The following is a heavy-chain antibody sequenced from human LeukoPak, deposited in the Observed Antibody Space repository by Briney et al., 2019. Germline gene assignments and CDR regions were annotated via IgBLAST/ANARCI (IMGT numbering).Heavy chain of an antibody. CDR2: IYTSGST. D-gene: IGHD3-10*01. CDR1: GGSISSYY. CDR3: ASASNYGSGSYYRPGDYYYYMDV. J-gene: IGHJ6*03. Sequence: NPSETLSLTCTVSGGSISSYYWSWIRQPAGKGLEWIGRIYTSGSTNYNPSLKSRVTMSVDTSKNQFSLKLSSVTAADTAVYYCASASNYGSGSYYRPGDYYYYMDVWGKGTTVTVSS. V-gene: IGHV4-4*07.